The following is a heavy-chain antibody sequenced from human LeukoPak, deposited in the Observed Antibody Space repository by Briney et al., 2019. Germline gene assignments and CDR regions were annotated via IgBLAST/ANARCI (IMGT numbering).Heavy chain of an antibody. D-gene: IGHD3-10*01. J-gene: IGHJ6*02. Sequence: GGSLRLSCAASGFTFNTYWMHWVRQAPGKGLVWVSRISSDGSTTSYADSVKGRFTLSRDNAKNNLYLQMNTLRAEDTAVYYCALLPGELLGYYGLDVWGQGTTVTVSS. V-gene: IGHV3-74*01. CDR3: ALLPGELLGYYGLDV. CDR1: GFTFNTYW. CDR2: ISSDGSTT.